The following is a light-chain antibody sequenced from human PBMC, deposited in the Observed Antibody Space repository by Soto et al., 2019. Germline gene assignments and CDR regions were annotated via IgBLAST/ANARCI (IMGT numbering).Light chain of an antibody. J-gene: IGKJ1*01. Sequence: DIQMTQSPSSLSASVGDRVTMTCRASQSISSYLSWYQQKPGKAPKLLIYGASRLQGGAPSRFRGCGCGTGFTLSIRSLQPEAVATYDCQQSYRIPWTFGQGTNVEI. V-gene: IGKV1-39*01. CDR1: QSISSY. CDR2: GAS. CDR3: QQSYRIPWT.